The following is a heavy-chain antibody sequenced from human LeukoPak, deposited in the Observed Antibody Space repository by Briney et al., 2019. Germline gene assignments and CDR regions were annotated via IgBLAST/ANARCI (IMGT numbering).Heavy chain of an antibody. CDR3: ARSLRSSSGDY. CDR1: GFTFSSYE. J-gene: IGHJ4*02. CDR2: ISSSGNAI. D-gene: IGHD6-13*01. V-gene: IGHV3-48*03. Sequence: PGGSLRLSCAASGFTFSSYEMNWVRQAPGKGLEWVSYISSSGNAIYYADSVKGRFTISRDNAKNFLYLQMNSLRAEDTAVYYCARSLRSSSGDYWGQGTLVTVSS.